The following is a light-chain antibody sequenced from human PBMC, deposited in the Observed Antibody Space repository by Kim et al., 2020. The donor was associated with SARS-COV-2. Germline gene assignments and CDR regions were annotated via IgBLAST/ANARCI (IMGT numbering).Light chain of an antibody. CDR1: SGSIASNY. Sequence: GKTVIISCTGSSGSIASNYVQWDQQRPGSAPTTVIYEDNQRPSGVPDRFSGSIDSSSNSASLTISGLKTEDEADYYCQSYDSSNQVFGGGTQLTVL. J-gene: IGLJ3*02. V-gene: IGLV6-57*02. CDR3: QSYDSSNQV. CDR2: EDN.